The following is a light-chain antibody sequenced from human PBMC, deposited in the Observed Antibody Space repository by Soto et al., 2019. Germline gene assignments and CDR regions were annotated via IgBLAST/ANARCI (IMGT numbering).Light chain of an antibody. V-gene: IGKV1-5*03. CDR2: KAS. CDR3: QQYHSYSLT. Sequence: DIQMPQSPSTLSASVGDRVTITCRASQSISSWLAWYQQKPGKAPKLLIYKASSLEGGVPSRFSGSGSGTDFTLTISSLQPDDFATYYCQQYHSYSLTFGGGTK. CDR1: QSISSW. J-gene: IGKJ4*01.